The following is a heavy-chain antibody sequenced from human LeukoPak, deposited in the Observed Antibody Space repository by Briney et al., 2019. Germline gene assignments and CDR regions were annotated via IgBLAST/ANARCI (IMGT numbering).Heavy chain of an antibody. CDR3: AREGPYGDYFDY. D-gene: IGHD4-17*01. Sequence: GGSLRLSCAASGFTFSSYSMNWVRQAPGKGLEWVSSISSSSSYIYYADSVKGRFTISRDNAKNSLYLQMNSLSAEDTAVYYCAREGPYGDYFDYWGQGTLVTVSS. V-gene: IGHV3-21*01. CDR1: GFTFSSYS. CDR2: ISSSSSYI. J-gene: IGHJ4*02.